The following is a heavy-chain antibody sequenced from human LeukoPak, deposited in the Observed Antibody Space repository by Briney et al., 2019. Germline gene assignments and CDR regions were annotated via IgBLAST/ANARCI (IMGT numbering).Heavy chain of an antibody. J-gene: IGHJ4*02. CDR2: INPNSGGT. CDR3: ARALLYCSSTSCYGVGGDY. CDR1: GYTFTGYY. D-gene: IGHD2-2*01. V-gene: IGHV1-2*06. Sequence: GASVKVSCKASGYTFTGYYMHWVRQAPGQGLEWMGRINPNSGGTNYAQKLQGRVTMTRDTSISTAYMELSRLRSDDTAVYYCARALLYCSSTSCYGVGGDYWGQGTLVTVSS.